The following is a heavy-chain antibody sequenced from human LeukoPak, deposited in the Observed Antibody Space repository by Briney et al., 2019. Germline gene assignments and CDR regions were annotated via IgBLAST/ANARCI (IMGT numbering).Heavy chain of an antibody. CDR3: AKDGGLWVSAHWGDS. V-gene: IGHV3-23*01. D-gene: IGHD7-27*01. J-gene: IGHJ4*02. CDR2: ITTSDGNT. CDR1: GFTFSSYT. Sequence: GGSLRLSCAASGFTFSSYTMSWVRQAPGKGLEWVSTITTSDGNTYYADSVKGRFTVSRDNSKNTLFLQMNSLRAEDTAVYYCAKDGGLWVSAHWGDSWGRGTLATVSS.